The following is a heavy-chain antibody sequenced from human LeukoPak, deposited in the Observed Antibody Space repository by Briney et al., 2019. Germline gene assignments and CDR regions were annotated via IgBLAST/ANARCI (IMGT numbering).Heavy chain of an antibody. Sequence: PSETLSLTCTVSGYSISSGYYWGWIRQPPGKGLEWIGSIYHSGSTYYNPSLKSRVTISVDTSKNQFSLKLSSVTAADTAVYYCASGSYYLDYFDYWGQGTLVAVSS. V-gene: IGHV4-38-2*02. CDR2: IYHSGST. CDR1: GYSISSGYY. J-gene: IGHJ4*02. D-gene: IGHD1-26*01. CDR3: ASGSYYLDYFDY.